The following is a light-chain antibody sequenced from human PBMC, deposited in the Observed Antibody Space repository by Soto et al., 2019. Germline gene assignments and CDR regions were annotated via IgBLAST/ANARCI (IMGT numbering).Light chain of an antibody. Sequence: QSALTQPASVSGSPGQSVTISCTGTSSDIGAYNYVSCYQQYPGKAPKLMIYGVTNRPSGVSNRFSGSKSGNTASLTISGLQAEDEADYYCSSYTNRTTSVFGGGTKLTVL. J-gene: IGLJ2*01. CDR1: SSDIGAYNY. CDR3: SSYTNRTTSV. V-gene: IGLV2-14*01. CDR2: GVT.